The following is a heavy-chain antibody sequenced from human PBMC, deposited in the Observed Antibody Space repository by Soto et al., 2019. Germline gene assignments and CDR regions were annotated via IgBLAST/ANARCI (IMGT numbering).Heavy chain of an antibody. V-gene: IGHV1-18*01. CDR2: ISTYDRKT. CDR3: ARGPFWVRAPVEIACWFDL. J-gene: IGHJ5*02. Sequence: QVQLIQSGGDVQKPGASVKVSCKASGYTFTSYGISWVRQGPGQGLEWLGWISTYDRKTKSAQTLQGRVTMTTDTATETTYMEVRDLISDDTAVYYWARGPFWVRAPVEIACWFDLWGQGTLVSVAS. CDR1: GYTFTSYG. D-gene: IGHD3-10*01.